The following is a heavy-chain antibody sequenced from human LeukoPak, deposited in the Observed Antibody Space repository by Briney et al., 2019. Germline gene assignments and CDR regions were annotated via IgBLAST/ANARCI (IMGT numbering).Heavy chain of an antibody. Sequence: GGSLRLSCSATGFTSRSYWMHWVRQAPGKGLVWVSRIRRDGSFTSYADSVKGRFTISRDNAENTLYLQMNSLRDEDTAVYYCVRDSGRVRGFDPWGQGALVTVSS. D-gene: IGHD1-14*01. CDR2: IRRDGSFT. CDR1: GFTSRSYW. CDR3: VRDSGRVRGFDP. V-gene: IGHV3-74*01. J-gene: IGHJ5*02.